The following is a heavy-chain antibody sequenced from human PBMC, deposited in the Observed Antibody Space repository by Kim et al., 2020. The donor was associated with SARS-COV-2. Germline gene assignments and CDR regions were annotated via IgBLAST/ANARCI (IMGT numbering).Heavy chain of an antibody. J-gene: IGHJ6*03. D-gene: IGHD6-6*01. CDR2: IYYSGST. CDR1: GGSISSYY. CDR3: ARGLGCSSSSYYYYYMDV. Sequence: SETLSLTCTVSGGSISSYYWSWIRQPPGKGLEWIGYIYYSGSTNYNPSLKSRVTISVDTSKNQFSLKLSSVTAADTAVYYCARGLGCSSSSYYYYYMDVWGKGTTVTVSS. V-gene: IGHV4-59*01.